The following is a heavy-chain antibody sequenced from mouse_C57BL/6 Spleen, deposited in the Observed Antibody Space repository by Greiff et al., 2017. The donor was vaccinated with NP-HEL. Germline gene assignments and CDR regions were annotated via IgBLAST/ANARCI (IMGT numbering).Heavy chain of an antibody. V-gene: IGHV1-64*01. CDR2: IHPNSGST. CDR1: GYTFTSYW. D-gene: IGHD2-1*01. CDR3: AREGDGNYGYYAMDY. J-gene: IGHJ4*01. Sequence: VQLQQSGAELVKPGASVKLSCKASGYTFTSYWMHWVKQRPGQGLEWIGMIHPNSGSTNYNEKFKSKATLTVDKSSSTAYMQLSSLTSEDSAVYYCAREGDGNYGYYAMDYWGQGTSVTVSS.